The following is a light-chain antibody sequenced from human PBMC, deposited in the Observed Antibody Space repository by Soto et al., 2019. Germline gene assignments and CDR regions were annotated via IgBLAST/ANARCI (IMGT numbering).Light chain of an antibody. CDR3: QQRTNWPDT. V-gene: IGKV3-11*01. Sequence: EIVLTQSPDTLSLSPGERATLSCRASQSIGSSLAWYQQKPGQAPRLLMYGSCHRATGIPARFSGSGSGTDFTLTISSLEPEDFAVYYCQQRTNWPDTFGQGTRLEIK. J-gene: IGKJ5*01. CDR1: QSIGSS. CDR2: GSC.